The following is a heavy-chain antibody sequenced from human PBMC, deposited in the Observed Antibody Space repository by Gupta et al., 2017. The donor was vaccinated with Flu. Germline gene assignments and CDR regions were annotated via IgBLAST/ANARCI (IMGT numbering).Heavy chain of an antibody. CDR1: GFPFSSYW. CDR3: ARGRVGY. D-gene: IGHD1-26*01. Sequence: EVQLVESGGGLVQPGGSLRLSCAASGFPFSSYWLSWVSQAPGKGLEWVANIKQDGSEKYYVDSGKGRFTISRDNAKNSLYLQMNSLRGEDTAVYYCARGRVGYWGQGTLVTVSS. V-gene: IGHV3-7*04. J-gene: IGHJ4*02. CDR2: IKQDGSEK.